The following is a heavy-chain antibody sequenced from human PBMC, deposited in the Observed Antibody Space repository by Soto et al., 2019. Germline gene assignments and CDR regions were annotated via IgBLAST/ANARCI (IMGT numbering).Heavy chain of an antibody. CDR1: GGSISSGGYY. CDR3: ASEPTGRGWFDH. J-gene: IGHJ5*02. D-gene: IGHD3-9*01. CDR2: IYYSGST. Sequence: TLSLTCTVSGGSISSGGYYWSWIRQHPGKGLEWIGYIYYSGSTYYNPSLKSRVTISVDTSKNQFSLKLSSVTAADTAVYYCASEPTGRGWFDHWGHGTLVKVS. V-gene: IGHV4-31*03.